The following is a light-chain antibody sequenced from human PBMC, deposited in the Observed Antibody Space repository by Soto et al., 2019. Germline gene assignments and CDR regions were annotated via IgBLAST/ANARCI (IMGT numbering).Light chain of an antibody. CDR1: SSNIGAGYD. J-gene: IGLJ1*01. V-gene: IGLV1-40*01. CDR2: DNN. Sequence: QSVLTQPPSVSGAPGQRVTISCTGSSSNIGAGYDVHWYQQLPGTAPKLLISDNNNRPSGVPDRFSGSKSGTSASLAITGLQAEDEADYYCQSYDTTLSGSEVFGTGTKLTVL. CDR3: QSYDTTLSGSEV.